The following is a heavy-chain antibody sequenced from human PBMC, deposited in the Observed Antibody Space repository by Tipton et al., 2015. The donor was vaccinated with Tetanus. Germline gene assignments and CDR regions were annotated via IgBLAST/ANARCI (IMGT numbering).Heavy chain of an antibody. CDR2: ISPRATYR. D-gene: IGHD3-9*01. CDR3: ARVHVGLTEPCDY. J-gene: IGHJ4*02. Sequence: SLRLSCAASGFAFSSYSMNWVRQAPGKGLEWVSSISPRATYRYYADSVKGRFTISRDDAKNSPFLQMNSLRVEDTAAYFCARVHVGLTEPCDYWGQGILVTVSS. V-gene: IGHV3-21*01. CDR1: GFAFSSYS.